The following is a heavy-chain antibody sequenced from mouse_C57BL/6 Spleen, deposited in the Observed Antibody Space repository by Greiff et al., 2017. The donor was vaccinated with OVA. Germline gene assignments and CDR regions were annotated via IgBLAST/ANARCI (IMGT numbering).Heavy chain of an antibody. D-gene: IGHD3-2*02. Sequence: EVQVVESGGGLVKPGGSLKLSCAASGFTFSDYGMHWVRQAPEKGLEWVAYISSGSSTIYYADTVKGRFTISRDNAKNTLFLQMTSLRSEDTAMYYCAREDSSGYRTWFAYWGQGTLVTVSA. CDR1: GFTFSDYG. J-gene: IGHJ3*01. CDR2: ISSGSSTI. CDR3: AREDSSGYRTWFAY. V-gene: IGHV5-17*01.